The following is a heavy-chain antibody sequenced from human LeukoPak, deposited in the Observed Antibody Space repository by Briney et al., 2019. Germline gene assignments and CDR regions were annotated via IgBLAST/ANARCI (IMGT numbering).Heavy chain of an antibody. Sequence: ASETLSLTCTVSGGPISSYYWSWIRQPPGKGLEWIGYLYYSGNTKYNPSLKSRVTISVDTSKNQFSLKLTSVTAADTAVYYCARESRDVETEGFDYWGQGTLVTVSS. V-gene: IGHV4-59*01. J-gene: IGHJ4*02. D-gene: IGHD5-24*01. CDR2: LYYSGNT. CDR3: ARESRDVETEGFDY. CDR1: GGPISSYY.